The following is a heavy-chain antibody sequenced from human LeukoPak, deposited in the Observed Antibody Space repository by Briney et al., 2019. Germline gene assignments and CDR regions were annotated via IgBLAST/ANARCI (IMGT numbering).Heavy chain of an antibody. J-gene: IGHJ4*02. V-gene: IGHV1-2*02. CDR2: INPNSGGT. Sequence: ASVKVSCKASGYTFTAYHIHWVRQAPGQGLEWMGWINPNSGGTQYAQKFQGRVTMTLHTSLSTAYVELSRLQSNDTALYYCARDIAAAGRDHWGQGTLVTVSS. CDR3: ARDIAAAGRDH. CDR1: GYTFTAYH. D-gene: IGHD6-13*01.